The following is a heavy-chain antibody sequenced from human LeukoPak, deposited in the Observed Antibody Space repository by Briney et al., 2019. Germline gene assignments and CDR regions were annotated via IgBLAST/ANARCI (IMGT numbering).Heavy chain of an antibody. CDR3: ARDRQGVYYDSSGYGSGY. CDR2: INPSGFST. Sequence: GASVKVSCKASGYTFTSYYMHWVRQAPGQGLEWMGIINPSGFSTSYAQKFQGRVTMTSDMSTSTVYMELSRLRSEDTAVYYCARDRQGVYYDSSGYGSGYWGQGTLVTVSS. CDR1: GYTFTSYY. D-gene: IGHD3-22*01. J-gene: IGHJ4*02. V-gene: IGHV1-46*01.